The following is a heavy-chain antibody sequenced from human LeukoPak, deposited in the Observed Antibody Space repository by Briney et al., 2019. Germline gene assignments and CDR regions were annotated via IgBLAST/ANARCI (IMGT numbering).Heavy chain of an antibody. CDR1: GGSISSYS. Sequence: SETLSLTCTVSGGSISSYSWTWIRQPPGKGLEWIGSIYHSGSTNYNPSLKSRVTISVDTSKNQFSLKLSSVTAADTAVYYCVRDRVLGAFDIWGQGTMVTVSS. D-gene: IGHD3-16*01. V-gene: IGHV4-59*01. J-gene: IGHJ3*02. CDR2: IYHSGST. CDR3: VRDRVLGAFDI.